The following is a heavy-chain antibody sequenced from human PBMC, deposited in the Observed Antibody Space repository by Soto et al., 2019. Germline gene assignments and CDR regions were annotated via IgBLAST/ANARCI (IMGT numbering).Heavy chain of an antibody. J-gene: IGHJ4*02. CDR1: GFTFSSYA. Sequence: EVQLLESGGGLVQPGGSLRLSCAASGFTFSSYAMRWVRQAPGKGLEWVSAISGSGGSTYYADSVKGRFTISRDNPKSTLDRQRSSRRGEDTAVYYCTKDLAVAAKYYFDYWGQGTLVTFSS. V-gene: IGHV3-23*01. CDR3: TKDLAVAAKYYFDY. CDR2: ISGSGGST. D-gene: IGHD6-19*01.